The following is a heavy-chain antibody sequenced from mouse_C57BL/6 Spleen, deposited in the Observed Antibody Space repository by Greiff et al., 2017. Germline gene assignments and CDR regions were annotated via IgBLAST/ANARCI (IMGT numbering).Heavy chain of an antibody. Sequence: QVQLQQSGAELARPGASVKLSCKASGYTFTSYGISWVKQRTGQGLEWIGEINPRSGNTYYNEKFKGKATLTADKPSSTAYMELRSLTSEDSAVYFFARKDYGVYYFYYWGQGTTLTVSS. V-gene: IGHV1-81*01. CDR1: GYTFTSYG. CDR3: ARKDYGVYYFYY. CDR2: INPRSGNT. D-gene: IGHD1-1*01. J-gene: IGHJ2*01.